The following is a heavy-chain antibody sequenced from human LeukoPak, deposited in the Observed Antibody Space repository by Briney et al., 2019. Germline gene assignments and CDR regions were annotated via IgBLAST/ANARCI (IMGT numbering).Heavy chain of an antibody. CDR2: IWYGGSNK. Sequence: GGSLRLSCAASGFTFSSYGMHWVRQAPGKGLEWVAVIWYGGSNKYYADSVKGRFTISRDNAKNSLYLQMNSLRAEDTAVYYCAREGTITGTLHYYYYYYMDVWGKGTTVTVSS. V-gene: IGHV3-33*08. D-gene: IGHD1-20*01. J-gene: IGHJ6*03. CDR1: GFTFSSYG. CDR3: AREGTITGTLHYYYYYYMDV.